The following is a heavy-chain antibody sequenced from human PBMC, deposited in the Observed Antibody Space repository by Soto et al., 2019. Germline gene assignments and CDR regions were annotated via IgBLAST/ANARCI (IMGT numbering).Heavy chain of an antibody. CDR1: GFTFSSYA. CDR2: ISGSGGST. J-gene: IGHJ6*02. V-gene: IGHV3-23*01. CDR3: AKCPPGRMARGVITVSMDV. D-gene: IGHD3-10*01. Sequence: EVQLLESGGGLVQPGGSLRLSCAASGFTFSSYAMSWVRQAPGKGLEWVSAISGSGGSTYYADSVKGRFTISRDNSKNTLYLQMNSLRAEDTAVYYCAKCPPGRMARGVITVSMDVWGQGTTVTVSS.